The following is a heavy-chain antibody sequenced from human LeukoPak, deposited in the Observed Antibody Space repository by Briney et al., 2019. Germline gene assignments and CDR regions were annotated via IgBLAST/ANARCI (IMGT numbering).Heavy chain of an antibody. CDR1: GGTFSSYA. D-gene: IGHD6-13*01. J-gene: IGHJ4*02. Sequence: GSSVKVSCKASGGTFSSYAITWVRQVPGQGLEWMGRIIPIFGTANYAQKFQGRVTITTDESTSTAYMELSTLRSDDTAVYYCARERPPGDSSNWFLEGYFDIWGQGTLVTVSS. CDR2: IIPIFGTA. V-gene: IGHV1-69*05. CDR3: ARERPPGDSSNWFLEGYFDI.